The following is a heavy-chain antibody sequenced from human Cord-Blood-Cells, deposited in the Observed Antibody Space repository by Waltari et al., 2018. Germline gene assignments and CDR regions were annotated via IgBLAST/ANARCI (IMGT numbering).Heavy chain of an antibody. J-gene: IGHJ3*02. Sequence: QVQLQESGPGLVQPSETLSLTCTVSGGSISSYYWSWIRQPPGKGLEWIGYIYYSGSTNYNPSLKSRVTISVETSKNQFSLKLSSVTAADTAVYYCAREGVLMVYPDAFDIWGQGTMVTVSS. CDR1: GGSISSYY. D-gene: IGHD2-8*01. CDR2: IYYSGST. V-gene: IGHV4-59*01. CDR3: AREGVLMVYPDAFDI.